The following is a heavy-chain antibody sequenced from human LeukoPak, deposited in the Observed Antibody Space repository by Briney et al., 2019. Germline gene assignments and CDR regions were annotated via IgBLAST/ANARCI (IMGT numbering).Heavy chain of an antibody. J-gene: IGHJ4*02. Sequence: GGSLRLSCAASGFTFSNYAMNWVRQAPGKGLEWVSGINWNGGSTGYADPVKGRFTISRDNAKNSLYLQMNSLRAEDTALYYCARAGNYNWNDFFDYWGQGTLVTVSS. V-gene: IGHV3-20*04. CDR3: ARAGNYNWNDFFDY. CDR2: INWNGGST. D-gene: IGHD1-20*01. CDR1: GFTFSNYA.